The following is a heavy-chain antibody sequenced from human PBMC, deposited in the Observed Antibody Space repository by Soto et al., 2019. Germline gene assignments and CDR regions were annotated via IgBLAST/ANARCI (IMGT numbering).Heavy chain of an antibody. Sequence: QVHLVESGGALVNPGGSLRLSCVAAGFSFSDYSITWMSQAQGGGLDFVAFISNTALTDYYADSVKGRFTIPRDNARNSVYLQMDSLRAEDAAGYYCARDFHQMLSHKHYSYYLDVWVTGTTVTVSS. V-gene: IGHV3-11*01. CDR1: GFSFSDYS. D-gene: IGHD2-2*01. CDR3: ARDFHQMLSHKHYSYYLDV. J-gene: IGHJ6*03. CDR2: ISNTALTD.